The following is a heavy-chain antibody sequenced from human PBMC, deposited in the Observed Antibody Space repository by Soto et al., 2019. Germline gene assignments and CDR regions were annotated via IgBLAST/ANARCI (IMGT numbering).Heavy chain of an antibody. CDR2: ISSSGSTI. D-gene: IGHD3-3*01. CDR1: GFTFSDYY. J-gene: IGHJ4*02. Sequence: GGSLRLACAASGFTFSDYYMSWIRQAPGKGLEWVSYISSSGSTIYYADSVKGRFTISRDNAKNSLYLQMNSLRAEDTAVYYCASGYYDFWSGYYIPPDYWGQGTLVTVSS. V-gene: IGHV3-11*01. CDR3: ASGYYDFWSGYYIPPDY.